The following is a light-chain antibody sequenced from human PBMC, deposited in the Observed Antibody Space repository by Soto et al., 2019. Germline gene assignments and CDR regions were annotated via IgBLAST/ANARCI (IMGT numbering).Light chain of an antibody. J-gene: IGKJ1*01. CDR3: RQYNGYPWT. CDR1: QGIRNA. CDR2: DAS. V-gene: IGKV1-13*02. Sequence: AVQMTQSPSSLAASVGDRVTITCRASQGIRNALGWHQQKPGNAPKLLIYDASSLETGGPSRCSGGGSWTDFTLTITSRLPDDFVTYYCRQYNGYPWTFGQGTKVDIK.